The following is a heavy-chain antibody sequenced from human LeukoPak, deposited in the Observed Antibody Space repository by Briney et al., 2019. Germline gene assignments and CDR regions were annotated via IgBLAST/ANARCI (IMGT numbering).Heavy chain of an antibody. CDR1: RGSCSGYY. D-gene: IGHD3/OR15-3a*01. CDR3: ARLILGKKRSSPLDY. CDR2: INHSGST. Sequence: PSETLSLTCAVYRGSCSGYYWSWIRQPPGKGREWSGEINHSGSTNYNPSLKSRVTISVATYKTKFSLKLRSVTAADTDVYYCARLILGKKRSSPLDYWGQGTLVTVSS. V-gene: IGHV4-34*01. J-gene: IGHJ4*02.